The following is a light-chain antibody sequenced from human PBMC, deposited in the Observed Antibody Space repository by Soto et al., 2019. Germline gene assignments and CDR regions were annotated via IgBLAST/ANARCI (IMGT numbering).Light chain of an antibody. CDR1: QSISSY. CDR2: AAS. Sequence: DIQMTQSPSSLSASVGDRVTITCRASQSISSYLNWYQQKPGKAPKLLIYAASTLQSGVPSRFSGSGSGTDFTLTISSLQPEDFATYYCQQYNSYSPTFGQGTKVDI. J-gene: IGKJ1*01. V-gene: IGKV1-39*01. CDR3: QQYNSYSPT.